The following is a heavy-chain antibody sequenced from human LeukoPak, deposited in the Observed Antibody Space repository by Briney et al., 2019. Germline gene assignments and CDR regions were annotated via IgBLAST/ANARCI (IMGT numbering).Heavy chain of an antibody. D-gene: IGHD6-19*01. J-gene: IGHJ4*02. CDR3: ARDVAVAGTAYFDY. CDR1: GGSFSGYY. CDR2: IYYSGST. Sequence: SETLSLTCAVYGGSFSGYYWSWIRQPPGKGLEWIGYIYYSGSTYYNPSLKSRVTISVDTSKNQFSLKLSSVTAADTAVYYCARDVAVAGTAYFDYWGQGTLVTVSS. V-gene: IGHV4-34*09.